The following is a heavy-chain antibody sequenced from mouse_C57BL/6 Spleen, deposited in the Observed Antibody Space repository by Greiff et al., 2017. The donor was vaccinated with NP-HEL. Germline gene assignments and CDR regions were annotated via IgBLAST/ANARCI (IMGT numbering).Heavy chain of an antibody. CDR1: GYTFTSYW. D-gene: IGHD2-5*01. CDR2: IDPSDSYT. Sequence: QVQLQQPGAELVMPGASVKLSCKASGYTFTSYWMHWVKQRPGQGLEWIGEIDPSDSYTNYNQKFKGKSTLTVDKSSSTAYMQRSSLTSEDSAVYYCARSYSNYEYFDVWGTGTTVTVSS. J-gene: IGHJ1*03. V-gene: IGHV1-69*01. CDR3: ARSYSNYEYFDV.